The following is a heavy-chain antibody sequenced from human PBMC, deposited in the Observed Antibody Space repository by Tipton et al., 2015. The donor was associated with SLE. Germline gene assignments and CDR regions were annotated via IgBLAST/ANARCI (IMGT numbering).Heavy chain of an antibody. V-gene: IGHV3-48*01. CDR2: ISSSSSTI. CDR1: GFTFSSYS. J-gene: IGHJ4*02. CDR3: ARDRSGTFDY. Sequence: SLRLSCAASGFTFSSYSMNWVRQAPGKGLEWVSYISSSSSTIYYADSVKGRFTISRDNAKNSLYLQMNSLRAEDTAVYYCARDRSGTFDYWGQGTLVTVSS. D-gene: IGHD3-10*01.